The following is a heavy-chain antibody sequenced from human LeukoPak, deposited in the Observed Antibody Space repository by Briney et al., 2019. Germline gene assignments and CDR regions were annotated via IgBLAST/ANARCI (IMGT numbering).Heavy chain of an antibody. V-gene: IGHV4-61*09. Sequence: SETLSLTCTVSGGSINSGSYCWSWIRQSAGKGLEWIGHIHISGSTNYNPSLKSRVTISVDTSKNQFSLKLSSVTAADTAVYYCARGYCSGGSCYSYYYYNYMDVWGKGTTVTVSS. CDR3: ARGYCSGGSCYSYYYYNYMDV. CDR2: IHISGST. D-gene: IGHD2-15*01. CDR1: GGSINSGSYC. J-gene: IGHJ6*03.